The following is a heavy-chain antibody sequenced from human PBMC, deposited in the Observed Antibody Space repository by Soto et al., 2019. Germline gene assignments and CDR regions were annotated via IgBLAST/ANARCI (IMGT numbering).Heavy chain of an antibody. Sequence: HPGGSLRLSCAASGFTFSSYGMHWVRQAPGKGLEWVAVISYDGSNKYYADSVKGRFTISRDNSKNTLYLQMNSLRAEDTAVYYCAKALYSYGYYGMDVWGQGTTVTVSS. D-gene: IGHD5-18*01. CDR2: ISYDGSNK. V-gene: IGHV3-30*18. J-gene: IGHJ6*02. CDR1: GFTFSSYG. CDR3: AKALYSYGYYGMDV.